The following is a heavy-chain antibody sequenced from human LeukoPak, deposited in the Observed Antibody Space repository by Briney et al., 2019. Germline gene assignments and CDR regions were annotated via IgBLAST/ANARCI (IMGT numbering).Heavy chain of an antibody. CDR3: AKDISLYGSGNYVTGYYYYGMDV. D-gene: IGHD3-10*01. J-gene: IGHJ6*02. V-gene: IGHV3-30*18. Sequence: GRSLRLSCAASGFTFSSYGMHWVRQAPGKGLEWVAVISYDGSNKYYADSVKGRFTISRDNSKNTLYLQMNSLRAEDTAVYYCAKDISLYGSGNYVTGYYYYGMDVWGQGTTVTVSS. CDR2: ISYDGSNK. CDR1: GFTFSSYG.